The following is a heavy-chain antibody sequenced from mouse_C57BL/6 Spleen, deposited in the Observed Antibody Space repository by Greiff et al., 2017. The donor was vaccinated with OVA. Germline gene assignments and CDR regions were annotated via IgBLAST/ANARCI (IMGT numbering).Heavy chain of an antibody. J-gene: IGHJ3*01. CDR3: ARPYYYGSRSFAY. CDR2: INPNNGGT. V-gene: IGHV1-26*01. D-gene: IGHD1-1*01. Sequence: EVKLQQSGPELVKPGASVKISCKASGYTFTDYYMNWVKQSHGKSLEWIGDINPNNGGTSYNQKFKGKATLTVDKSSSTAYMELRSLTSEDSAVYYCARPYYYGSRSFAYWGQGTLVTVSA. CDR1: GYTFTDYY.